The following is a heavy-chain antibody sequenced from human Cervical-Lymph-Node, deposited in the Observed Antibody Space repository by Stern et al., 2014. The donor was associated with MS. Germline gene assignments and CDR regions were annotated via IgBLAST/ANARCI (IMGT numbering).Heavy chain of an antibody. CDR1: GGSILRTDW. CDR3: ASRTLTFPYYFDS. CDR2: VYHSGYA. J-gene: IGHJ4*02. Sequence: QVQLQESGPGLVKPSGTLSLTCAVSGGSILRTDWWSWVRQPPGKGLEWIGEVYHSGYANYNPSLKRSVPISVDKSKNQFSLNLTSVTAADTALYYCASRTLTFPYYFDSWGQGTLVTVSS. V-gene: IGHV4-4*02. D-gene: IGHD3-9*01.